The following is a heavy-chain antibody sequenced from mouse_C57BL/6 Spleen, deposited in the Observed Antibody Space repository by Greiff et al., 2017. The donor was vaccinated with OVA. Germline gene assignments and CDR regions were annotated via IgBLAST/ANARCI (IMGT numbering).Heavy chain of an antibody. Sequence: VQLQQSGPELVKPGASVKISCKASGYSFTGYYMNWVKQSPEKSLEWIGEINPSTGGTTYNQKFKAKATLTVDKSSSTAYMQLKSLTSEDSAVYYCARWGDYDYDGDYYAMDYWGQGTSVTVSS. D-gene: IGHD2-4*01. V-gene: IGHV1-42*01. CDR3: ARWGDYDYDGDYYAMDY. CDR2: INPSTGGT. J-gene: IGHJ4*01. CDR1: GYSFTGYY.